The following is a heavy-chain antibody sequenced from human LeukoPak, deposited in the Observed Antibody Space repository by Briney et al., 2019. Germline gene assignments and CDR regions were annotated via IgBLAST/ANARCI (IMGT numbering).Heavy chain of an antibody. V-gene: IGHV4-59*01. D-gene: IGHD4-23*01. CDR1: GGSISSCY. J-gene: IGHJ4*02. CDR2: IYYSGST. CDR3: ARGGNSEPYYFDY. Sequence: SETLSLTCTVSGGSISSCYWSWIRQPPGKGLEWIGYIYYSGSTNYNPSLKSRVTISVDTSKNQFSLKLSSVTAADTAVYYCARGGNSEPYYFDYWGQGTLVTVSS.